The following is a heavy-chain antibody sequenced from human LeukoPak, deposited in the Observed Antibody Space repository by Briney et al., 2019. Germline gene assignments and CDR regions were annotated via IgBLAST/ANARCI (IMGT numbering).Heavy chain of an antibody. CDR3: AKDSSSGWYRYFQN. V-gene: IGHV3-30*18. J-gene: IGHJ1*01. CDR2: ISYDGSNK. D-gene: IGHD6-19*01. Sequence: GGSLRLSCAASGFTFSSYGMHWVRQAPRKGLEWVAVISYDGSNKYYADSVKGRFTISRDNSKNTLYLQKNSLRAEDTAVYYCAKDSSSGWYRYFQNWGQGTLVTVSS. CDR1: GFTFSSYG.